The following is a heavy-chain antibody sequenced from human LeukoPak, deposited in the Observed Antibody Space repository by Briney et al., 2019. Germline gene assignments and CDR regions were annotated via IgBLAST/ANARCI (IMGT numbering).Heavy chain of an antibody. Sequence: GASVKDSCKASGYTFTAYYMHWVRQAPGQGLEWMGWINPHSGGTNFAQKFQGRVTMTRDTSITTAHMELSRLTSDDTAMYYCAREIPCSSSSCLDYWGQGTLVTVSS. D-gene: IGHD2-2*01. V-gene: IGHV1-2*02. CDR1: GYTFTAYY. CDR2: INPHSGGT. CDR3: AREIPCSSSSCLDY. J-gene: IGHJ4*02.